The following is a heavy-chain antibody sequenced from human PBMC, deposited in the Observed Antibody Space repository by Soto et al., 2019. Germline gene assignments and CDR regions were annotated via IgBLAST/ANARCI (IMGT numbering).Heavy chain of an antibody. CDR3: ARGRLVVVVAATPFYDS. V-gene: IGHV4-34*01. Sequence: PSETLSLTCAVYGGSFSGYYWSWIRQPPGKGLEWIGEINHSGSTNYNPSLKSRVTISVDTSKNQFSLKLSSVTAADTAVYYCARGRLVVVVAATPFYDSWGQGALVTVPS. J-gene: IGHJ4*02. D-gene: IGHD2-15*01. CDR2: INHSGST. CDR1: GGSFSGYY.